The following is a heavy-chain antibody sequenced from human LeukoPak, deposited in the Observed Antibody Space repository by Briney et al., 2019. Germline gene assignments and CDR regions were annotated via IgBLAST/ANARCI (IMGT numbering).Heavy chain of an antibody. V-gene: IGHV3-23*01. CDR1: GFTFSSYA. J-gene: IGHJ4*02. CDR2: ISGSGGST. D-gene: IGHD1-26*01. CDR3: AKKGAGGYFDY. Sequence: PGGSLRLSCAASGFTFSSYAMSWVRQAPGKGLEWVSGISGSGGSTYYADSVKGRFTFSRDTSKNTLYLQMNSLRVEDTAVYYCAKKGAGGYFDYWGQGTLVTVSS.